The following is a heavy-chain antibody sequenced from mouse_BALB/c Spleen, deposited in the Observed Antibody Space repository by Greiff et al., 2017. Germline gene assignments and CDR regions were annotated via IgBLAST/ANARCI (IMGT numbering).Heavy chain of an antibody. CDR2: ISYSGST. CDR3: ARNYGSRNYYAMDY. CDR1: GYSITSDYA. D-gene: IGHD1-1*01. J-gene: IGHJ4*01. V-gene: IGHV3-2*02. Sequence: VQLQQSGPGLVKPSQSLSLTCTVTGYSITSDYAWNWIRQFPGNKLEWMGYISYSGSTSYNPSLKSRISITRDTSKNQFFLQLNSVTTEDTATYYCARNYGSRNYYAMDYWGQGTSVTVSS.